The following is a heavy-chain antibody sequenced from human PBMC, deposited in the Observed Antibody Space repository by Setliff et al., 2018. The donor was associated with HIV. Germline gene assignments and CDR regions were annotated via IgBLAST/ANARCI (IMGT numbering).Heavy chain of an antibody. D-gene: IGHD3-22*01. CDR2: IYTSGST. Sequence: PSETLSLTCTVSGDSISSGSYYWSWIRQPAGKGLEWIGHIYTSGSTNYNPSLKSRVTISVDTSKNQFSLKLSSVTAADTAVYYCARHGGSGYYPYYYYYYMDVWGTGTTVTVSS. V-gene: IGHV4-61*09. CDR1: GDSISSGSYY. CDR3: ARHGGSGYYPYYYYYYMDV. J-gene: IGHJ6*03.